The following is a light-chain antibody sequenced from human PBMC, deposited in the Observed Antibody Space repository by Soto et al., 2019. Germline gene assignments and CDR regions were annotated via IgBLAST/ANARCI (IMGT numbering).Light chain of an antibody. CDR3: QQYNSWPPIT. CDR2: GAS. CDR1: QSVSSS. J-gene: IGKJ5*01. Sequence: EIVMTQSPATLSLSPGERATLSCRASQSVSSSLAWYQQKPGQAPRLLIYGASTRATGIPARFSGSGSGTEFTLTISSLQCEDFAVYYCQQYNSWPPITFGQGTLLEIK. V-gene: IGKV3-15*01.